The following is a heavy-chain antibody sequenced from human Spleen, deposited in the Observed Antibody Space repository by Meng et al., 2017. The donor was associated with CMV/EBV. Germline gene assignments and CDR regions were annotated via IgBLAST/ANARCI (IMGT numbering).Heavy chain of an antibody. J-gene: IGHJ4*02. CDR1: GASISTSNW. CDR2: INHSSIT. D-gene: IGHD3-10*01. Sequence: SGASISTSNWWSWVRTPPGKGLEWIGEINHSSITNYNPSLKSRVTISVDKSKNQFSLKLTSATAADTAVYYCARERFYGSGSYGFDYWGQGTLVTVSS. V-gene: IGHV4-4*02. CDR3: ARERFYGSGSYGFDY.